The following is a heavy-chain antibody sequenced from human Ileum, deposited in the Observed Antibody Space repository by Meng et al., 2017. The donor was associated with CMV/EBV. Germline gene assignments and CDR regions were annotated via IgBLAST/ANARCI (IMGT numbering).Heavy chain of an antibody. V-gene: IGHV4-30-4*01. CDR3: AREGGGWYFDS. J-gene: IGHJ4*02. CDR1: GDSLSTGDYY. Sequence: QVQRQESGPGLVKPSHTLPLTCTVSGDSLSTGDYYWSWIRQPPGKGPEWIGYIYYSGSTLYNPSLKSPVTISLDKSKNQFSLRLRSVTAADTAVYFCAREGGGWYFDSWGQGTLAPSP. D-gene: IGHD6-19*01. CDR2: IYYSGST.